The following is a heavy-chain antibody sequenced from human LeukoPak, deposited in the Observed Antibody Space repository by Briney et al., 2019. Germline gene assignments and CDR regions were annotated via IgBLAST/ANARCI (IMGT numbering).Heavy chain of an antibody. D-gene: IGHD3-10*01. J-gene: IGHJ4*02. Sequence: PGGSLRLSCAASGFTFDDYAMHWVRQAPGKGLEWVSGISWNSGSIGYADSVKGRFTISRDNAKNSLYLQMNSLRAEDTALYYCAEDMEDGSGPGYFDYWGQGALVTVSS. CDR1: GFTFDDYA. CDR2: ISWNSGSI. CDR3: AEDMEDGSGPGYFDY. V-gene: IGHV3-9*01.